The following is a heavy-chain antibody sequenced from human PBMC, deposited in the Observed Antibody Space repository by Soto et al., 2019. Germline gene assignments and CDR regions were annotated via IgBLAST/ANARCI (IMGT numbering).Heavy chain of an antibody. D-gene: IGHD5-18*01. Sequence: GGSLRLSCAASGFTFSSSWMNWVRQAPGKGLEWVAGIKEDGSEKYYVDFVKGRFTISRDNVENSLYLQMNSLRGEDTAVYFCARDRGYSCFDYWGLGTLVTVSS. CDR2: IKEDGSEK. CDR1: GFTFSSSW. CDR3: ARDRGYSCFDY. V-gene: IGHV3-7*01. J-gene: IGHJ4*02.